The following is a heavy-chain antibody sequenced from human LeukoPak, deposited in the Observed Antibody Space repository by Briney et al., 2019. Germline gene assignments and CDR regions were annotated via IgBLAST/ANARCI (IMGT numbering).Heavy chain of an antibody. CDR3: AREQLYFDY. CDR1: GFTFNNFA. J-gene: IGHJ4*02. D-gene: IGHD6-13*01. V-gene: IGHV3-66*01. CDR2: IYSGGST. Sequence: GGSLRLSCAASGFTFNNFAMAWVRQAPGKGLEWVSVIYSGGSTYYADSVKGRFTISRDNSKNTLYLQMNSLRAEDTAVYYCAREQLYFDYWGQGTLVTVSS.